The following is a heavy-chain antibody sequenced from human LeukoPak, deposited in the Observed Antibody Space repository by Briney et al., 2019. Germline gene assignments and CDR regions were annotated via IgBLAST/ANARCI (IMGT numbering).Heavy chain of an antibody. V-gene: IGHV1-46*01. D-gene: IGHD2-21*02. J-gene: IGHJ4*02. CDR3: ARAYCGGDCYSFGYYFDY. Sequence: GASVKVSCKASGYTFTSYYMHWVRQALGQGLEWMGIINPSGGSTSYAQKFQGRVTMTRDMSTSTVYMELSSLRSEDTAVYYCARAYCGGDCYSFGYYFDYWGQGTLVTVSS. CDR1: GYTFTSYY. CDR2: INPSGGST.